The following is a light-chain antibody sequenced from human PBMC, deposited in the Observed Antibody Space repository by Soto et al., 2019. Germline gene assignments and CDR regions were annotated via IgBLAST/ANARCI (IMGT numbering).Light chain of an antibody. CDR3: QHYGGAMWT. J-gene: IGKJ1*01. Sequence: EIVLTQSPGTLSLTPGEGATLSCRASQSVSTTSLAWYHQKPGQAPRLLIYGTSNSATGIPDRFSGSGSGTEFTLTINRLEPEDFAVYYCQHYGGAMWTFGQGTKVDIK. V-gene: IGKV3-20*01. CDR2: GTS. CDR1: QSVSTTS.